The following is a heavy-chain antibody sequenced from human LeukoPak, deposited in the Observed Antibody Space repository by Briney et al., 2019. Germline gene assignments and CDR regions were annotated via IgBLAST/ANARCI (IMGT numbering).Heavy chain of an antibody. D-gene: IGHD2-15*01. V-gene: IGHV4-59*08. J-gene: IGHJ3*02. CDR1: GGSISSYY. CDR3: ARQGPRGGSSFNAFDI. Sequence: SETLSLTCTVSGGSISSYYWSWIRQPPGKGVEWIGYIYYSGSTNYNPSLKSRVTISVDTSKNQFSLKLSSVTAADTAVYYCARQGPRGGSSFNAFDIWGQGTMVTVSS. CDR2: IYYSGST.